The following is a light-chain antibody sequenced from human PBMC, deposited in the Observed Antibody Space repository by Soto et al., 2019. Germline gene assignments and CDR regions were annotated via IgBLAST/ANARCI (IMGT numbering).Light chain of an antibody. CDR2: LGS. J-gene: IGKJ4*01. CDR3: QYGVSPT. Sequence: EIVMTQSPLSLSVTPGEPASISCRSSQSLLHTSGDNYLDWYLQRPGQSPQLLIYLGSKRASGVSDRFSGSGSGTRFTLRISRVEAEDVGFYCQQYGVSPTFGGGTKVDIK. V-gene: IGKV2-28*01. CDR1: QSLLHTSGDNY.